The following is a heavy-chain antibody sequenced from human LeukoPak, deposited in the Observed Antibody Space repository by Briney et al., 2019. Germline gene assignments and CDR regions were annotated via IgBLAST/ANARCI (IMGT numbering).Heavy chain of an antibody. V-gene: IGHV1-69*05. Sequence: SVKVSCKASGGTFSSYAISWARQAPGQGLEWMGRIIPIFGTANYAQKFQGRVTITTDESTSTAYMELSSLRSEDTAVYYCARDETGPEWELPFDYWGQGTLVTVSS. CDR3: ARDETGPEWELPFDY. CDR1: GGTFSSYA. CDR2: IIPIFGTA. D-gene: IGHD1-26*01. J-gene: IGHJ4*02.